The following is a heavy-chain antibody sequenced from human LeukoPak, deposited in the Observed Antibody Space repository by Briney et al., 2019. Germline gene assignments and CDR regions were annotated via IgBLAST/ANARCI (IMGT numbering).Heavy chain of an antibody. D-gene: IGHD2-2*01. CDR3: AKGSRGSCSRTYCYPFDY. CDR2: IKQDGSER. V-gene: IGHV3-7*03. Sequence: PGGSLRLSCAASGFTFSNYWLSWVRQAPGKGLEWVANIKQDGSERYYMDSVKGRFTISRDNGQSSLFLQMNSLRAEDTAVYYCAKGSRGSCSRTYCYPFDYWGQGTLVTVSS. CDR1: GFTFSNYW. J-gene: IGHJ4*02.